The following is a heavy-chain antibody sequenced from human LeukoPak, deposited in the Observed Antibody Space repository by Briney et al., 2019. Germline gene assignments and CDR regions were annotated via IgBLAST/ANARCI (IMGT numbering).Heavy chain of an antibody. J-gene: IGHJ4*02. CDR3: ARDPNSAL. Sequence: SETLSLTCTVSSGSISSYYWSWIRQPAGKGLEWIGRLSPSGSTSYNPSLKSRVTLSVDTSKNQFSLELTSVTAADTAVYYCARDPNSALWGQGTLVTVSS. CDR1: SGSISSYY. V-gene: IGHV4-4*07. CDR2: LSPSGST. D-gene: IGHD4-23*01.